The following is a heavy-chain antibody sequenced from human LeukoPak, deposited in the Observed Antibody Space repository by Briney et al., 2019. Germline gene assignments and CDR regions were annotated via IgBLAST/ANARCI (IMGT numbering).Heavy chain of an antibody. CDR3: ARDVKGSSGWSGR. CDR2: INRNSSTI. D-gene: IGHD6-19*01. J-gene: IGHJ4*02. Sequence: GGSLRLSCAASGFTFSNYSMNWVRQAPGKGLEWVSYINRNSSTIYYVDSVKGRFTISRDNAKNSLYLEMNSLRDEDTAVYYCARDVKGSSGWSGRWGQGTLVTVSS. V-gene: IGHV3-48*02. CDR1: GFTFSNYS.